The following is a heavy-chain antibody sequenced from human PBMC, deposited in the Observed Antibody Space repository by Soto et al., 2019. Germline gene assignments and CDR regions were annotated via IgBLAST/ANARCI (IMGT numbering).Heavy chain of an antibody. CDR2: IYYSGST. J-gene: IGHJ4*02. D-gene: IGHD3-3*01. CDR1: GGSISSGGYY. V-gene: IGHV4-31*03. Sequence: QVQLQESGPGLVKPSQTLSLTCTVSGGSISSGGYYWSWIRQHPGKGLEWIGYIYYSGSTYYNPSLKSRVTISVDTSKTLFPPKLSSVTAADTAVYYCARARKDYDFWSGYYEPPYYFDYWGQGTLVTVSS. CDR3: ARARKDYDFWSGYYEPPYYFDY.